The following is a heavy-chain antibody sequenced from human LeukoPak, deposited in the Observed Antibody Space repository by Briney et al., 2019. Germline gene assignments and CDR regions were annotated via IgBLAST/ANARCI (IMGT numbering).Heavy chain of an antibody. CDR1: GFSISSGSYY. CDR3: ARGSDDSSGYYYVGNFDY. V-gene: IGHV4-61*02. D-gene: IGHD3-22*01. CDR2: IYTSGST. Sequence: SQTLSLTCTVSGFSISSGSYYWSWIRQPAGKGLEWIGRIYTSGSTNYNPSLKSRVTISVDTSKNQFSLKLSSVTAADTAVYYCARGSDDSSGYYYVGNFDYWGQGTLVTVSS. J-gene: IGHJ4*02.